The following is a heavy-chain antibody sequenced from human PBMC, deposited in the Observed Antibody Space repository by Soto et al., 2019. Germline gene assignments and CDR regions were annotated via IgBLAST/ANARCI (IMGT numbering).Heavy chain of an antibody. J-gene: IGHJ3*02. V-gene: IGHV4-34*03. D-gene: IGHD3-22*01. CDR1: GGSFSGYY. Sequence: SETLSLTCAVYGGSFSGYYWSWIRQPPGKGLEWIGEINHSGSTNYNPSLKSRVTISVDTSKNQFSLKLSSVTAEDTAVYYCSGYYSYAFDIWGQGTMVTVS. CDR2: INHSGST. CDR3: SGYYSYAFDI.